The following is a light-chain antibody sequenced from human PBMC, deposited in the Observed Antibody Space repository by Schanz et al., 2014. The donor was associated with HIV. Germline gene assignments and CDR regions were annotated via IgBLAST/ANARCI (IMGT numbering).Light chain of an antibody. V-gene: IGKV3-20*01. CDR3: QQYGSSPFT. CDR2: GAS. CDR1: QSVGSSY. J-gene: IGKJ3*01. Sequence: EIVMTQSPGTLSSSPGERVTLSCRASQSVGSSYLAWYQQTPGQAPRLLIYGASSRATGIPDRFSGSGSGTEFTLTMSRREPEDFAVYYCQQYGSSPFTFGPGTKVDIK.